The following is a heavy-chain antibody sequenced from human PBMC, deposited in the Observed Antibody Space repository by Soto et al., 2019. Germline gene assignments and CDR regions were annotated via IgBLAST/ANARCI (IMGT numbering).Heavy chain of an antibody. J-gene: IGHJ1*01. CDR3: ATGVVVATTSFQH. Sequence: QVQLVESGGGVVQPGRSLRISCAASGFTFSSYGMHWVRQAPGKGLEWVAVISYDGSDKYYAESVKGRFTISRDNSNNTRYLQMDSRRAEDTAVYDCATGVVVATTSFQHWGQGTLVTVSS. CDR2: ISYDGSDK. V-gene: IGHV3-30*03. CDR1: GFTFSSYG. D-gene: IGHD2-15*01.